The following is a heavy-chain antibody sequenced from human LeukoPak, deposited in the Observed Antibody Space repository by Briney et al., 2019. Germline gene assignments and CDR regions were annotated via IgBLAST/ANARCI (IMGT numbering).Heavy chain of an antibody. CDR2: IYYSGST. J-gene: IGHJ5*02. D-gene: IGHD6-13*01. CDR1: GGSISSSSYY. CDR3: ARHTGYSSSWFFDP. V-gene: IGHV4-39*01. Sequence: ASETLSLTCTVSGGSISSSSYYWGWIRQPPGKGLEWIGSIYYSGSTYYNPSLKGRVTISVDTSKNQFSLKLSSVTAADTAVYYCARHTGYSSSWFFDPWGQGTLVTVSS.